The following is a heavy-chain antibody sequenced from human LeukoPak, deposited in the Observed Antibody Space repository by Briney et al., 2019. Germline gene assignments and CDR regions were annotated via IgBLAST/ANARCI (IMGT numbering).Heavy chain of an antibody. CDR2: IKDKTNGATT. V-gene: IGHV3-15*01. CDR3: TIDDYYHRSGPSGADYFDY. CDR1: GFSFSGAW. J-gene: IGHJ4*02. D-gene: IGHD3-22*01. Sequence: PGGSLRLSXGASGFSFSGAWMSWVRQAPGKGLEWVGRIKDKTNGATTDYGAPEKGRFTVSRDDSKNTLYPQMNSLKTEDTAVYYCTIDDYYHRSGPSGADYFDYWGQGALVTVSS.